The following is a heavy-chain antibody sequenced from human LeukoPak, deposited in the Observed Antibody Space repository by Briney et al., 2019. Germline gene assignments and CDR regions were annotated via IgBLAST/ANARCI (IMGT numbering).Heavy chain of an antibody. D-gene: IGHD3-10*01. CDR3: AKGRYGSGSYSDY. V-gene: IGHV3-23*01. CDR2: ISGSGGSI. Sequence: GGSLRLSCAASGFTFNSYAMSWVRQAPGKGLEWVSSISGSGGSIYYADSVKGRFTISRDNSENTLYLQMNSLRAEDTAVFYCAKGRYGSGSYSDYWGQGTLVIVSS. CDR1: GFTFNSYA. J-gene: IGHJ4*02.